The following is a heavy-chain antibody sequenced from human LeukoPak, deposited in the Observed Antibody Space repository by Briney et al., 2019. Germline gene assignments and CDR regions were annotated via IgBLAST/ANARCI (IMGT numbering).Heavy chain of an antibody. V-gene: IGHV1-46*01. J-gene: IGHJ6*02. CDR1: GYTFTSYY. D-gene: IGHD3-3*01. CDR2: INPSGGST. CDR3: ASQPPGDYDFWSGYYGGYYYGMDV. Sequence: ASVKVSCKASGYTFTSYYMHWVRQAPGQGLEWMGIINPSGGSTSYAQKFQGRVTMTRDTSKNQFSLKLSSVTAADTAVYYCASQPPGDYDFWSGYYGGYYYGMDVWGQGTTVTVSS.